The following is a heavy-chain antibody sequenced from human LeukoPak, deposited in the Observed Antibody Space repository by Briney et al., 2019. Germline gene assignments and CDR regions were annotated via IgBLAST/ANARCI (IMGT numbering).Heavy chain of an antibody. CDR2: ISAYNGNT. CDR3: ARSGRAAHKNWFDP. Sequence: ASVEVSCKASGYTFTSYGISWVRQAPGQGLEWMGWISAYNGNTNYAQKPQGRVTMTTDTSTSTAYMELRSLRSDDTAVYYCARSGRAAHKNWFDPWGQGTLVTVSS. D-gene: IGHD6-25*01. J-gene: IGHJ5*02. V-gene: IGHV1-18*01. CDR1: GYTFTSYG.